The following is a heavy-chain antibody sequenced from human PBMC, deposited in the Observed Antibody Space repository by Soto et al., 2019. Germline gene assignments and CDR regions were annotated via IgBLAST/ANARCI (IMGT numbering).Heavy chain of an antibody. Sequence: SETLSLTCAVYGGSFSGYYWSWIRQPPGKGLEWIGEINHSGSTNYNPSLKSRVTISVDTSKNQFSLKLTSVTAADTAVYYCARDKITGLFDYWGQGTLVT. CDR3: ARDKITGLFDY. V-gene: IGHV4-34*01. D-gene: IGHD2-8*02. CDR2: INHSGST. J-gene: IGHJ4*02. CDR1: GGSFSGYY.